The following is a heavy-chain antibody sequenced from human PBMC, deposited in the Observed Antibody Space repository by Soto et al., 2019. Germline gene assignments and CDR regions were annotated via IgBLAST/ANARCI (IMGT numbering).Heavy chain of an antibody. J-gene: IGHJ6*02. CDR3: ARDLPLGIAAAGTHGMDV. Sequence: QVQLVESGGGVVQPGRSLRLSCAASGLTFSSYGMHWVRQAPGKGLEWVAVIWYDGSNKYYADSVKGRFTISRDNSKNTLDLQMNSLRAEDTAVYYCARDLPLGIAAAGTHGMDVWGQGTTVTVSS. CDR2: IWYDGSNK. V-gene: IGHV3-33*01. D-gene: IGHD6-13*01. CDR1: GLTFSSYG.